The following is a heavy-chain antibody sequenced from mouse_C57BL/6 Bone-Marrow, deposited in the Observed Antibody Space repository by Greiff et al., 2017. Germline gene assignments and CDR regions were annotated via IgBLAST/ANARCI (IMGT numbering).Heavy chain of an antibody. Sequence: VQLKQSGPELVKPGASVKMSCKASGYTFTDYNMHWVKQSHGKSLEWIGYINPNNGGTSYNQKFKGKATLTVNKSSSTAYMELRSLTSEDSAVYYCARRGIYYYGSSPYYYAMDYWGQGTSVTVSS. CDR2: INPNNGGT. CDR3: ARRGIYYYGSSPYYYAMDY. J-gene: IGHJ4*01. D-gene: IGHD1-1*01. V-gene: IGHV1-22*01. CDR1: GYTFTDYN.